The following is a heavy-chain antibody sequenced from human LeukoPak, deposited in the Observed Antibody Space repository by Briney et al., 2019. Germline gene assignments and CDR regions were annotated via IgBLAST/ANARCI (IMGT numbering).Heavy chain of an antibody. V-gene: IGHV4-59*05. CDR2: IYYSGST. CDR3: ARLRRVTMVRGVIIFDY. CDR1: GGSISSYY. J-gene: IGHJ4*02. D-gene: IGHD3-10*01. Sequence: SETLSLTCTVSGGSISSYYWSWIRQPPGKELEWIGSIYYSGSTYYNPSLKSRVTISVDTSKNQFSLKLSSVTAADTAVYYCARLRRVTMVRGVIIFDYWGQGTLVTVSS.